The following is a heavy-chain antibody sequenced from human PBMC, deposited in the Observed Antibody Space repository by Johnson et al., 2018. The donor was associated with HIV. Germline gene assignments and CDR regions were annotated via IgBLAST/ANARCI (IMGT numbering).Heavy chain of an antibody. V-gene: IGHV3-30-3*01. J-gene: IGHJ3*02. CDR2: ISYDGNNK. CDR3: AKDRGYSGSPPDAFDI. D-gene: IGHD1-26*01. CDR1: GFTFSSYA. Sequence: QVQLVESGGGVVQPGRSLRLSCAASGFTFSSYAMNWVRQAPGKGLEWVAVISYDGNNKYSADSVKGRFTISRDNSKNTLYLQMNSLRAEDTAVYYCAKDRGYSGSPPDAFDIWGQGTMVTVSS.